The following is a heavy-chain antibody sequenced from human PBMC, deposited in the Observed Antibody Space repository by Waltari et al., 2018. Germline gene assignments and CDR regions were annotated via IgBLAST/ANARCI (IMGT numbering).Heavy chain of an antibody. V-gene: IGHV3-53*01. D-gene: IGHD3-10*01. Sequence: EVQLVESGGGLIQPGGSLRLSCAASGFTVSRNYMSWVSQAPGKGLEWVSVIYSGGSTYYADSVKGRFTISRDNSKNTLYLQMNSLRAEDTAVYYCARDGYYGSGSYSDYWGQGTLVTVSS. CDR2: IYSGGST. J-gene: IGHJ4*02. CDR3: ARDGYYGSGSYSDY. CDR1: GFTVSRNY.